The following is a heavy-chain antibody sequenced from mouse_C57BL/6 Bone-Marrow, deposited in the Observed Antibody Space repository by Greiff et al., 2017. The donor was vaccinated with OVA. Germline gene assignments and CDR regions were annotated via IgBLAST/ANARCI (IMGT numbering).Heavy chain of an antibody. CDR3: ARHGEGVFDY. J-gene: IGHJ2*01. CDR2: IWSDGST. V-gene: IGHV2-6-1*01. CDR1: GFSLTSYG. Sequence: VKLVESGPGLVAPSQSLSITCTVSGFSLTSYGVHWVRQPPGKGLEWLVVIWSDGSTTYNSAPKSRLSISKDNSKSHVFLKRNSLQTDDAAMDCCARHGEGVFDYWGQGTTLTVSA.